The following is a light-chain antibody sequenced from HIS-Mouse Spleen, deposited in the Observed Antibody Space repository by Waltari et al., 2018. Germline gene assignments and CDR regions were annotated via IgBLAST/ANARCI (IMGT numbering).Light chain of an antibody. CDR2: GAS. V-gene: IGKV3-15*01. Sequence: EIVMTQSPATLSVSPGERATLSCRASQSVSSNLAWYQQKPGQAPRRLSYGASTRATGSPARFSGSGSGTEFTLTISSLQSEDFAVYYCQQYNNWPRTFGQGTKVEIK. CDR1: QSVSSN. J-gene: IGKJ1*01. CDR3: QQYNNWPRT.